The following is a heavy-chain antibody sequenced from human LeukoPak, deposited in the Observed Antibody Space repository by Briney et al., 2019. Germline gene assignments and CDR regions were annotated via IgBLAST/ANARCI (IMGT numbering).Heavy chain of an antibody. D-gene: IGHD1-26*01. CDR2: ISSSSSTI. CDR3: ARDEYSGSYLFKR. J-gene: IGHJ4*02. V-gene: IGHV3-48*01. CDR1: GFTFGTFW. Sequence: PGGSLRLSCEASGFTFGTFWMNWVRQAPGKGLEWVSYISSSSSTIYYADSVKGRFTISRDNAKNSLYLQMNSLRAEDTAVYYCARDEYSGSYLFKRWGQGTLVTVSS.